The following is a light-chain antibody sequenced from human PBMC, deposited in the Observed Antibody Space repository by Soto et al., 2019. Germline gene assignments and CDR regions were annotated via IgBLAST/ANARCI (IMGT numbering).Light chain of an antibody. V-gene: IGKV3-20*01. CDR2: GAS. CDR3: QQYGSAPIT. J-gene: IGKJ5*01. Sequence: EIVLTQSPGTLSLSPGERATLSCRASQSVSSSYLAWYQQKPGQAPRLLIYGASSRATGITDRFSGSGSGTDVTLTISRLEPEDVEVYYCQQYGSAPITFGQGTRLEMK. CDR1: QSVSSSY.